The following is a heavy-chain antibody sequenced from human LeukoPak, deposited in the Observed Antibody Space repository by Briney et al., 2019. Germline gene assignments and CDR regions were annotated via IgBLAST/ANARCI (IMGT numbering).Heavy chain of an antibody. CDR1: GDSISSSDSY. CDR2: IYHSGNA. D-gene: IGHD3-22*01. CDR3: ARRRDYYDSRGYYAFDI. V-gene: IGHV4-30-4*02. Sequence: SETLSLTCTVSGDSISSSDSYWSWIRQPPGKGLEWIGFIYHSGNAYYNPSLKSRVTISVDTSKNQFSLKLNSVTAADTAVYYCARRRDYYDSRGYYAFDIWGHGTMVTVSS. J-gene: IGHJ3*02.